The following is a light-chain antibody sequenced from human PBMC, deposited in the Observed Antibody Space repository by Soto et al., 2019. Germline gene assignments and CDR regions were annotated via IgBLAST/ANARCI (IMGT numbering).Light chain of an antibody. V-gene: IGKV1-5*03. CDR1: QSIRDL. CDR2: KAS. CDR3: QQYDSYSP. J-gene: IGKJ4*02. Sequence: IQMTQSPSTLSASVGDRVTITCRASQSIRDLLAWYQQKPGEAPKLLIYKASSLESGVPSRFSGSGSGTQFSLTISSLQPDYFATYYCQQYDSYSPFGGGTKVEIK.